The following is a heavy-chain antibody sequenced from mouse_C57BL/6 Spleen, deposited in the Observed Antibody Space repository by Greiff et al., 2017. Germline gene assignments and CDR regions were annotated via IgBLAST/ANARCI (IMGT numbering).Heavy chain of an antibody. CDR3: ARYYYGTWFAY. Sequence: VQLKESGGGLVKPGGSLKLSCAASGFTFSSYAMSWVRQTPEKRLEWVATISDGGSYTYYPDNVKGRFTISRDNAKNNLYLQMSHLKSEDTAMYYCARYYYGTWFAYWGQGTLVTVSA. J-gene: IGHJ3*01. CDR1: GFTFSSYA. CDR2: ISDGGSYT. D-gene: IGHD2-1*01. V-gene: IGHV5-4*01.